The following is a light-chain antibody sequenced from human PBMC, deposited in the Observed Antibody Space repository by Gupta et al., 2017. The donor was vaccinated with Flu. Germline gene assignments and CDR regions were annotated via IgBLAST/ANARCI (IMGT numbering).Light chain of an antibody. Sequence: GDRVTITCRASQSIRDWLAWYQQKPGKAPKLLIYMASTLESGVPSRFSGSGYGTEFTLTISILQPDDFATYYCQQYDTYLATFGQGTKVEIK. J-gene: IGKJ2*01. CDR3: QQYDTYLAT. CDR1: QSIRDW. V-gene: IGKV1-5*03. CDR2: MAS.